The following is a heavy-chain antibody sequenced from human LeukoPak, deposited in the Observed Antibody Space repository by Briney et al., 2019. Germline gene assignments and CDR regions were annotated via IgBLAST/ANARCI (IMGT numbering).Heavy chain of an antibody. V-gene: IGHV3-64D*06. J-gene: IGHJ4*02. CDR1: GFTFSRCG. D-gene: IGHD1-26*01. CDR2: ISSDGVAT. Sequence: GGSLRLSCSASGFTFSRCGMHWVRQAPGKGLEFVSAISSDGVATRYADSVKGRFTISRDDSKNILYLQMSSLRPEDAAVYYCVKDLDGSHTFGYWGQGTLVTVSS. CDR3: VKDLDGSHTFGY.